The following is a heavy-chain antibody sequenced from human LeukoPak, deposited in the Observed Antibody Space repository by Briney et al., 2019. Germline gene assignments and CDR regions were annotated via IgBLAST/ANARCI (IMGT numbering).Heavy chain of an antibody. V-gene: IGHV3-30*02. D-gene: IGHD3-3*01. Sequence: GGSLRLSCAASGFTFSSYGMHWVRQAPGKGLEWVAFIRYDGSNKYYADSVKGRFTISRDNSKNTLYLQMNSLRAEDTAVYYCAKDDFWSGSAYYYYMDVWGKGTTVTVSS. CDR2: IRYDGSNK. CDR1: GFTFSSYG. CDR3: AKDDFWSGSAYYYYMDV. J-gene: IGHJ6*03.